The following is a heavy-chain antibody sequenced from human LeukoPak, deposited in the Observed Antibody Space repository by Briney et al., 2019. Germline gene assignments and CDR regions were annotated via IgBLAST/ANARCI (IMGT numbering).Heavy chain of an antibody. CDR2: IYYSGST. J-gene: IGHJ5*02. Sequence: PSETLSLTCTVSGGSISSYYWSWIRQPPGKGLEWIGYIYYSGSTNYNPSLKSRVTISVDTSKNQFSLKLSSVTAADTAVYYCAXHXXVRFLEWPNWFDPWGQGTLVTVSS. CDR1: GGSISSYY. V-gene: IGHV4-59*08. D-gene: IGHD3-3*01. CDR3: AXHXXVRFLEWPNWFDP.